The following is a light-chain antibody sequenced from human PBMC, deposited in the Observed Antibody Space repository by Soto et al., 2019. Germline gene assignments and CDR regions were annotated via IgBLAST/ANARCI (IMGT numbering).Light chain of an antibody. V-gene: IGKV3-15*01. CDR2: GAS. CDR1: QTISND. CDR3: QQNNKWPPVT. Sequence: EVVMTQSPATVSVSPGEGVTLSCRASQTISNDLAWYQQKPGQAPRLLIYGASTRATGVPATFSGGGSGTEFPLSISILLSEDFAFYFCQQNNKWPPVTFGGGTKVEIK. J-gene: IGKJ4*01.